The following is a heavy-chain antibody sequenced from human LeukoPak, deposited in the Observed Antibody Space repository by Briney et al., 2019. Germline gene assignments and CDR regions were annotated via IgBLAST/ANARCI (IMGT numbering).Heavy chain of an antibody. CDR2: ISGSGGST. CDR3: AKDQWLGY. CDR1: GFTFSSYA. V-gene: IGHV3-23*01. Sequence: GGSLRLSCAASGFTFSSYAMSWVRQAPGKGLEWVSAISGSGGSTYYADSVKGRFTISRDNAKNSLYLQMNSLKVEDTAVYYCAKDQWLGYWGQGILVTVSS. D-gene: IGHD6-19*01. J-gene: IGHJ4*02.